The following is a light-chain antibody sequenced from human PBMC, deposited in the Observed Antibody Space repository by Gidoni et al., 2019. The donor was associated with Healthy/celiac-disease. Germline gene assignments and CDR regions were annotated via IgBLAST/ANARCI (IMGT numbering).Light chain of an antibody. Sequence: HSVLTQPPPASGPPGQRVTISCSGSSSNIGSNTVNWYQQLPGTAPKLLIYSNNQRPSGVPDRFSGSKSGTSASLAISGIQSEDEADYYCAAWDDSLNGPVFGTGTKVTVL. V-gene: IGLV1-44*01. CDR1: SSNIGSNT. CDR2: SNN. J-gene: IGLJ1*01. CDR3: AAWDDSLNGPV.